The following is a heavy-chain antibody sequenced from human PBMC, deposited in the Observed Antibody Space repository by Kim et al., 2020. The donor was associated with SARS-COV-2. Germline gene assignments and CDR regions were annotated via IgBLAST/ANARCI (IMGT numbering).Heavy chain of an antibody. Sequence: SVKVSCKASGGTFSSYAISWVRQAPGQGLEWMGGIIPIFGTANYAQKFQGRVTITADESTSTAYMELSSLRSEDTAVYYCARENWDIVVVPAAHPFGVPTNYYYYGMDVWGQGTTVTVSS. V-gene: IGHV1-69*13. CDR3: ARENWDIVVVPAAHPFGVPTNYYYYGMDV. CDR2: IIPIFGTA. CDR1: GGTFSSYA. J-gene: IGHJ6*02. D-gene: IGHD2-2*01.